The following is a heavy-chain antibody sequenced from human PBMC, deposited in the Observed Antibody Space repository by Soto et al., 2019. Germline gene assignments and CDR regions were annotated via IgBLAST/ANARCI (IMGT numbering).Heavy chain of an antibody. CDR1: GLTFSSYA. CDR3: ARYCSGGSCREIYGMDV. V-gene: IGHV3-23*01. D-gene: IGHD2-15*01. Sequence: GGSLRLSCAASGLTFSSYAMSWVRQAPGKGLEWVSAISGSGGSTYYADTVKGRFTISRDNSKNTLYLQMNSLRAEDTAVYYCARYCSGGSCREIYGMDVWGQGTTVTVSS. CDR2: ISGSGGST. J-gene: IGHJ6*02.